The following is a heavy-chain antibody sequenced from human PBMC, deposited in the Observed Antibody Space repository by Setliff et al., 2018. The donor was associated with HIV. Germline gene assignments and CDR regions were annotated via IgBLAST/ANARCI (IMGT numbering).Heavy chain of an antibody. CDR2: IETTGTV. V-gene: IGHV4-4*08. Sequence: PSETLSLTCNLSGDSIRSQFWTWIRQTPGKGLEWIASIETTGTVNYSPSLKSRVSISLDPSRSQFSLTLRSVTAADTAVYYCARVPSAGVRGRPDLYHWFDPWGQGTRGTAPQ. D-gene: IGHD3-3*01. J-gene: IGHJ5*02. CDR3: ARVPSAGVRGRPDLYHWFDP. CDR1: GDSIRSQF.